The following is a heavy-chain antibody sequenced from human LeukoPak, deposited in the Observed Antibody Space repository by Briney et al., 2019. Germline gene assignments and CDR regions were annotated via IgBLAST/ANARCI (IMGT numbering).Heavy chain of an antibody. J-gene: IGHJ5*02. CDR3: ARLSGERNWFDP. V-gene: IGHV1-2*02. D-gene: IGHD1-1*01. Sequence: GASVKVSCKASGYTFTGYYMHWVRQAPGQGLEWMGWINPNSGGTNYAQKFQGRVTMTRDTSISTAYMELSRLRSDDTAVFYCARLSGERNWFDPWGQGILVTVSS. CDR2: INPNSGGT. CDR1: GYTFTGYY.